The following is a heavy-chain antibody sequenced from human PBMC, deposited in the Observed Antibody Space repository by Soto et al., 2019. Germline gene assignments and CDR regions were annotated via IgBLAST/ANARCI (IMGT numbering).Heavy chain of an antibody. V-gene: IGHV1-69*18. Sequence: VQMVQSGAEVKEPGSSVKVSCTNSGDTFSHYVMSWVRQAPGQGLEWMGSLAPISGSPNYAERFEGRLTISADAGTSTMYMELISLKYDDTAVYYCARIGVGSRRWCQGTMVTVSS. CDR3: ARIGVGSRR. D-gene: IGHD1-26*01. CDR2: LAPISGSP. J-gene: IGHJ3*01. CDR1: GDTFSHYV.